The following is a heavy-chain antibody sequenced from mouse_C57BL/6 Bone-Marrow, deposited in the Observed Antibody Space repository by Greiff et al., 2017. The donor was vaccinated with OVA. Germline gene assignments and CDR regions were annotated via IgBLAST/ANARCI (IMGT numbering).Heavy chain of an antibody. CDR1: GYTFTSYW. CDR3: ARGGGLITTVFDY. CDR2: IDPSDSYT. J-gene: IGHJ2*01. V-gene: IGHV1-69*01. D-gene: IGHD1-1*01. Sequence: QVQLQQPGAELVMPGASVKLSCKASGYTFTSYWMHWVKQRPGQGLEWIGEIDPSDSYTNYNQKFKGKSTLTVDKSSSTAYMQLSSLTSEDSAVYYCARGGGLITTVFDYWGQGTTLTVSS.